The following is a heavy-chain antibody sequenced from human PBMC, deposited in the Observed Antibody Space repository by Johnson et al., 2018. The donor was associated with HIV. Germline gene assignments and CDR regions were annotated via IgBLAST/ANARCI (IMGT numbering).Heavy chain of an antibody. CDR2: ISWHSGSI. CDR3: ARVSVVGAQAFDI. Sequence: VQLVESGGGLVQPGRSLRLSCAASGFTFDDYAMHWVRQAPGKGLEWVSGISWHSGSIGYADSVKGRFTISRDNAKNTLYLQRNSLRAEDTAVYYCARVSVVGAQAFDIWGQGTVVTVSS. D-gene: IGHD1-26*01. CDR1: GFTFDDYA. V-gene: IGHV3-9*01. J-gene: IGHJ3*02.